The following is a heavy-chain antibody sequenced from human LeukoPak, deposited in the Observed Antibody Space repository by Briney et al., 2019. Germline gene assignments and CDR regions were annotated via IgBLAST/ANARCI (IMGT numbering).Heavy chain of an antibody. CDR3: AVRYCSSTSCIDY. Sequence: GGSLRLSSAASGFTFSSYAMSWVRQAPGKGLEWVSAISGSGGSTYYADSVKGRFTISRDNSKNTLYLQMNSLRAEDTAVYYCAVRYCSSTSCIDYWGQGTLVTVSS. CDR2: ISGSGGST. D-gene: IGHD2-2*01. J-gene: IGHJ4*02. CDR1: GFTFSSYA. V-gene: IGHV3-23*01.